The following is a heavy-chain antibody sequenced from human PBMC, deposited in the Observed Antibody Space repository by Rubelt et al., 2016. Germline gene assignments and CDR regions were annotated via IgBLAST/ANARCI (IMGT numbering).Heavy chain of an antibody. J-gene: IGHJ4*02. Sequence: QLQLQESGPGLVKPSETLSLTCTVSGGSISSSSYYWGWIRQPPGKGLEWIGSIYYSGSTYYNPSLKSRVTISVDTSKNQFSLKLSSVTAADTAVYYCARLRDGYNRDYWGQGTLVTVSS. CDR3: ARLRDGYNRDY. D-gene: IGHD5-24*01. V-gene: IGHV4-39*01. CDR2: IYYSGST. CDR1: GGSISSSSYY.